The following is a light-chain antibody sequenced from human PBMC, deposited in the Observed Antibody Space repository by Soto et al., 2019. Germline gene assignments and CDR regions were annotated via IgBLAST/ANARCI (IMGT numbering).Light chain of an antibody. Sequence: QSALAQPPSASGSPGQSVTISCTGSGSDIGAYNFVSWYQQHPGKAPKLMIFGVTERPSGVPDRFSGSKSGNTASLTVSGIKADDEAVYYCYSYAGRNIWVFGGGTKVTVL. CDR1: GSDIGAYNF. CDR3: YSYAGRNIWV. J-gene: IGLJ3*02. V-gene: IGLV2-8*01. CDR2: GVT.